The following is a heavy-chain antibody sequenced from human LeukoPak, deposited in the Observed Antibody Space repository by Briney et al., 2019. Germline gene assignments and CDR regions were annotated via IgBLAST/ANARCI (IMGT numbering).Heavy chain of an antibody. D-gene: IGHD3-10*01. Sequence: PGGSLRLSCAASGFTFSSYAMSWVRQAPGKGLEWVSAISGSGGSTYYADSVKGRFTISRDNSKNTMYLQMNSLRAEDTAVYYCAKEQITMVRGVISPSFDYWGQGTLVTVSS. V-gene: IGHV3-23*01. J-gene: IGHJ4*02. CDR2: ISGSGGST. CDR1: GFTFSSYA. CDR3: AKEQITMVRGVISPSFDY.